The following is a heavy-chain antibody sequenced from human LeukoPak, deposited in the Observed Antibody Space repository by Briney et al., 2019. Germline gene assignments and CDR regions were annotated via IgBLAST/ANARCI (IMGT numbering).Heavy chain of an antibody. CDR2: ISSSGTII. CDR3: VRVRLFRYLDS. D-gene: IGHD1-20*01. V-gene: IGHV3-11*01. Sequence: PGGSLRLSCGASGFTFSDSYMTWIRQAPGKGLEWVSYISSSGTIIYYGDSVKGRFTASRDNAENSLYLQMDSLRADDTAIYYCVRVRLFRYLDSWGQGALVTVSS. J-gene: IGHJ4*02. CDR1: GFTFSDSY.